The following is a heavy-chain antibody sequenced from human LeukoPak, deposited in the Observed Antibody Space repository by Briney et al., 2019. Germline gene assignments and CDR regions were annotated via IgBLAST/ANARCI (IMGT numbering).Heavy chain of an antibody. CDR3: ARRRRGYSGYEEAFDI. J-gene: IGHJ3*02. Sequence: SETLSLTCTVSGGSISSYYGSWVRQPPGKGLEWIGYIYNSGSTNYNPSLKSRVTISVDTSKNQFSLKLSSVTAADTAVYYWARRRRGYSGYEEAFDIWGQGTMVTVSS. V-gene: IGHV4-59*08. CDR2: IYNSGST. D-gene: IGHD5-12*01. CDR1: GGSISSYY.